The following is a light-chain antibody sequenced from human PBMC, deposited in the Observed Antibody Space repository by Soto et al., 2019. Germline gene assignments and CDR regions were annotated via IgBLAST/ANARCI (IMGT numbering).Light chain of an antibody. CDR1: SSDVCRYDY. V-gene: IGLV2-11*01. CDR2: DVS. CDR3: RSFAGSXTYV. Sequence: QSFLTQPRSVSGSPVQSVTISCTGTSSDVCRYDYVAWYQQHPGKAPKLIIYDVSDRPSGVPDRFSGSKFGNTASLTSSGLQAEDAADYSCRSFAGSXTYVLGTGTKVXV. J-gene: IGLJ1*01.